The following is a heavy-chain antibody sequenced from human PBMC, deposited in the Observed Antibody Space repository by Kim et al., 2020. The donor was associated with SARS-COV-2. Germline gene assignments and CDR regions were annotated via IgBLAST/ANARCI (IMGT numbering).Heavy chain of an antibody. V-gene: IGHV4-59*08. CDR3: ARKFDTSGYSDALDI. CDR2: ISYSGTT. J-gene: IGHJ3*02. Sequence: SETLSLTCTVSGGSISSFYWSWIRQHQGKGLEWIGFISYSGTTDSTPSLKSRVTISVDKFKNQFSLKLTSVTAADTAAHYCARKFDTSGYSDALDIWGQG. CDR1: GGSISSFY. D-gene: IGHD3-22*01.